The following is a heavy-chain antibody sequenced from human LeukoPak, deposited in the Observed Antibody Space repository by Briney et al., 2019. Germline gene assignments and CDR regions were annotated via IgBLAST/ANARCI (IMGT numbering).Heavy chain of an antibody. J-gene: IGHJ5*02. CDR3: ARDSLQYYDFWSALGPQNWFDP. V-gene: IGHV3-21*01. Sequence: PGGSLRLSCAASGFTFSSYSMNWVRQAPGKGLEWVSSISSSSSYIYYADSVKGRFTISRDNAKISLYLQMNSLRAEDTAVYYCARDSLQYYDFWSALGPQNWFDPWGQGTLVTVSS. D-gene: IGHD3-3*01. CDR1: GFTFSSYS. CDR2: ISSSSSYI.